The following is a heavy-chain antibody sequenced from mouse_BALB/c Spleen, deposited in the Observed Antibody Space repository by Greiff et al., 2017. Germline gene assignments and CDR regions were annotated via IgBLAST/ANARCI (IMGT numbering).Heavy chain of an antibody. J-gene: IGHJ2*01. CDR3: ARAFITTVVAWNYFDY. CDR1: GFSLTSYG. D-gene: IGHD1-1*01. CDR2: IWAGGST. V-gene: IGHV2-9*02. Sequence: QVQLQQSGPGLVAPSQSLSITCTVSGFSLTSYGVHWVRQPPGKGLEWLGVIWAGGSTNYNSALMSRLSISKDNSKSQVFLKMNSLQTDDTAMYYCARAFITTVVAWNYFDYWGQGTTLTVSS.